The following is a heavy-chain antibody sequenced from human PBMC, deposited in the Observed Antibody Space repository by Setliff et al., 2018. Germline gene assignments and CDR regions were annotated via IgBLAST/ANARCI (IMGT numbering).Heavy chain of an antibody. Sequence: GGSLRLSCAASGITFRTYSLNWVRQAPGKGLEWVSTINWDGRRTGYTDSVKGRFTISRDNAKNSLYLQMNSLRAEDTAVYFCARHNTNLQPNDYWGQGTLVTVSS. CDR3: ARHNTNLQPNDY. D-gene: IGHD1-1*01. CDR2: INWDGRRT. CDR1: GITFRTYS. V-gene: IGHV3-20*04. J-gene: IGHJ4*02.